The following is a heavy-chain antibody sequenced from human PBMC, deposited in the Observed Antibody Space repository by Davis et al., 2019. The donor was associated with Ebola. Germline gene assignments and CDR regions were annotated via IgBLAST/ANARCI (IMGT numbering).Heavy chain of an antibody. V-gene: IGHV4-59*02. CDR2: ISNGGRT. CDR3: ARDVDKFITIFGVVIMTGGMDV. J-gene: IGHJ6*04. D-gene: IGHD3-3*01. CDR1: GGSVGSDY. Sequence: SETLSLTCSVSGGSVGSDYWSWIRQSPGKGLEWIAFISNGGRTIYNPSLRGRVTISIDTSKNQFSLKLSSVTAADTAVYYCARDVDKFITIFGVVIMTGGMDVWGKGTTVTVSS.